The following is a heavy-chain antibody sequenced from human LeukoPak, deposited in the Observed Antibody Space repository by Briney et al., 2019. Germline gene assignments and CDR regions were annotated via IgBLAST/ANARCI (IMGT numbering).Heavy chain of an antibody. CDR3: ARGLPERGYSYGNDY. D-gene: IGHD5-18*01. CDR2: INPNSGGT. V-gene: IGHV1-2*02. Sequence: ASVKVSCKASEYTFTAYYMHWVRQAPGQGLEWMGWINPNSGGTNYAQKFQGRVTMTRDTSISTAYMELSRLRSDDTAVYYCARGLPERGYSYGNDYWGQGTLVTVSS. CDR1: EYTFTAYY. J-gene: IGHJ4*02.